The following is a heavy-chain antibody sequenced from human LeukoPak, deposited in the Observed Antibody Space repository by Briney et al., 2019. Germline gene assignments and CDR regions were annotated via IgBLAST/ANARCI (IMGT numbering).Heavy chain of an antibody. CDR1: GFTFSSYG. Sequence: GGSLRLSCAASGFTFSSYGMHWVRQAPGKGLEWVSAISSTGGTAYYADSVEGRFTISRDNSKNTLYLQMNSLRAEDTAVYYCATPGDFDLWGRGTLVTVSS. CDR3: ATPGDFDL. J-gene: IGHJ2*01. D-gene: IGHD7-27*01. CDR2: ISSTGGTA. V-gene: IGHV3-23*01.